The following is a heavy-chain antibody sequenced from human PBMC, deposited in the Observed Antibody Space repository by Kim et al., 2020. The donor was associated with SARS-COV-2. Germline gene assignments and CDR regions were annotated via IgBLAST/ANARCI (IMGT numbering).Heavy chain of an antibody. V-gene: IGHV3-66*01. Sequence: GGSLRLSCALSGLVVRNTDMAWVRQAPGKGLEWVADIYIGGATFHADSVSGRFTISRDNSENTVYLQMNNLRVEDTAIYYCVRLMDDISRYSGYFDLWGQGTLVTVSS. CDR2: IYIGGAT. D-gene: IGHD1-26*01. J-gene: IGHJ4*02. CDR3: VRLMDDISRYSGYFDL. CDR1: GLVVRNTD.